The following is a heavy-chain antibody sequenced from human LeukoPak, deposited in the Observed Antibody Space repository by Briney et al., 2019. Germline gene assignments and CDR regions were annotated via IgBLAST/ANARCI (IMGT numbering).Heavy chain of an antibody. CDR2: MNPNSGNT. J-gene: IGHJ5*02. CDR1: GYTFTSYD. D-gene: IGHD4-23*01. V-gene: IGHV1-8*01. CDR3: ARDNSVEDTAWWFDP. Sequence: ASVKVSCKASGYTFTSYDINWVRQATGQGLEWMGWMNPNSGNTGYAQKFQGRVTMTRDMSTSTDYMELSSLRSEDTAVYYCARDNSVEDTAWWFDPWGQGTLVTVSS.